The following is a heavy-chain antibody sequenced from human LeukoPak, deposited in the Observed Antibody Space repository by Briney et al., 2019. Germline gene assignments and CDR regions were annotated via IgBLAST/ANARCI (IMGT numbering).Heavy chain of an antibody. CDR1: GGSISSNNYY. Sequence: PPETLSLTCTVSGGSISSNNYYWGWIRQPPGKGLEWIGSIYYSGSTYYNPSLKSRVTISVDTSKNQFSLKLSPVTAADTAVYYCVNSSPGGGWLVSGNFDYWGQGTLVTVSS. J-gene: IGHJ4*02. CDR2: IYYSGST. V-gene: IGHV4-39*01. D-gene: IGHD6-19*01. CDR3: VNSSPGGGWLVSGNFDY.